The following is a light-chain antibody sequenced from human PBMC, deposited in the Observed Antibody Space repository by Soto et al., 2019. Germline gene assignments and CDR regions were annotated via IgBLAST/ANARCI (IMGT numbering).Light chain of an antibody. Sequence: EIELTQSPGPLSLSPGARGTLSCRASQSVSSSYLAWYQQKPGQAPRLLIYGASTRATGVPDRFSGSGSGTEFTLTISSLQPDDFATYYCQQYNSYPYTFGQGTRLEIK. CDR2: GAS. V-gene: IGKV3-20*01. CDR3: QQYNSYPYT. J-gene: IGKJ5*01. CDR1: QSVSSSY.